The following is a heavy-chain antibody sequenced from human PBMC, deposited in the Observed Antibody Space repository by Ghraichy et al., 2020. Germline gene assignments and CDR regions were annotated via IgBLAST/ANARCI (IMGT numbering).Heavy chain of an antibody. Sequence: SETLSLTCAVYGGSFSGYYWSWIRQPPGKGLEWIGEINHSGSTNYNPSLKSRVTISVDTSKNQFSLKLSSVTAADTAVYYCARGLGSGSYRQYYFDYWGQGTLVTVSS. CDR2: INHSGST. J-gene: IGHJ4*02. D-gene: IGHD3-10*01. CDR3: ARGLGSGSYRQYYFDY. CDR1: GGSFSGYY. V-gene: IGHV4-34*01.